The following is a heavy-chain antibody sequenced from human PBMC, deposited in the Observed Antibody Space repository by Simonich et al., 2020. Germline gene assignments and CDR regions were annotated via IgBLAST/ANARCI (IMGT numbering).Heavy chain of an antibody. D-gene: IGHD4-17*01. J-gene: IGHJ4*02. V-gene: IGHV3-48*03. CDR1: GFTFSSYE. CDR2: SSSCGSTI. Sequence: EVQLVESGGGLVQPGGSLRLSCAASGFTFSSYEMNWVRQAPGAGLEWGSDSSSCGSTIYDADPVKGRFTISRDNAKNSLYLQMNSLRAEDTAVYYCARHYYGDYYFDYWGQGTLVTVSS. CDR3: ARHYYGDYYFDY.